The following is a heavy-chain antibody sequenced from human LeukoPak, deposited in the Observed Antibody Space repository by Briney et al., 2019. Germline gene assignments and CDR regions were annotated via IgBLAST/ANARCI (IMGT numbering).Heavy chain of an antibody. Sequence: SVKVSCKASGGTFSSYAISWVRQAPGQGLEWMGGIIPIFGTANYAQKFQGRVTITADKSTSTVYMELSSLRSEDTAVYYCARGYIVATITIGYYYGMDVWGKGTTVTVSS. J-gene: IGHJ6*04. CDR1: GGTFSSYA. V-gene: IGHV1-69*06. D-gene: IGHD5-12*01. CDR3: ARGYIVATITIGYYYGMDV. CDR2: IIPIFGTA.